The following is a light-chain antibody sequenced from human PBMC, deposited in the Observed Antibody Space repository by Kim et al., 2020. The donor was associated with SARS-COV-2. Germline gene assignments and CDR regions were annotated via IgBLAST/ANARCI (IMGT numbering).Light chain of an antibody. J-gene: IGKJ1*01. CDR1: QSISTW. V-gene: IGKV1-5*01. CDR2: HAS. Sequence: ASIGDSVTFTCRASQSISTWLAWYQEKPGKVLKLLIYHASSLQSGVSPRFSGSGSGTEFTLTISSLQPDDFATYYCQQYDRYPWTFGQGTKVDIK. CDR3: QQYDRYPWT.